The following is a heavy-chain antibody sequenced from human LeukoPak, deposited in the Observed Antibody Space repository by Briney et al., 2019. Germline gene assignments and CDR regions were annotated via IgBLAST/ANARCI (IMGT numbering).Heavy chain of an antibody. J-gene: IGHJ4*02. D-gene: IGHD6-13*01. CDR3: ARAGFEYGSSWFYFDS. Sequence: SETLSLTCTVSGGSISSSSYYWGWIRQPPGKGLEWIGRIYTSGSSNYNPSLNSRVTISIDTSKNQFSLKLSSVTAADTAVYYCARAGFEYGSSWFYFDSWGQGTLVTVSS. CDR2: IYTSGSS. V-gene: IGHV4-39*01. CDR1: GGSISSSSYY.